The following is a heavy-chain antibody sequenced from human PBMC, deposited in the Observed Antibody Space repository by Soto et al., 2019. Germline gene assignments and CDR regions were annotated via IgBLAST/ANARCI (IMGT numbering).Heavy chain of an antibody. J-gene: IGHJ4*02. CDR1: GGTFSSYA. CDR3: ARDRGYYDSSGYYSYYFDY. CDR2: IIPIFGTA. D-gene: IGHD3-22*01. Sequence: QVQLVQSGAEVKKPGSSVKVSCKASGGTFSSYAISWVRQAPGQGLEWMGGIIPIFGTANYAQKFQGRVTITADESTSTAIMERGSLGSEDTAVYYCARDRGYYDSSGYYSYYFDYWGQGTLVTVSS. V-gene: IGHV1-69*01.